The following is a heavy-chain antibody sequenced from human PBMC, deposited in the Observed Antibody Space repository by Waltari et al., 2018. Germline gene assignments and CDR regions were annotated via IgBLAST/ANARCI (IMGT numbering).Heavy chain of an antibody. CDR3: AKDNVPMIVVVPYRGFDY. D-gene: IGHD3-22*01. CDR1: GFTFSSYA. J-gene: IGHJ4*02. CDR2: ISGSGGST. Sequence: EVQLLESGGGLVQPGGSLRLSCAASGFTFSSYAMSWVRQAPGKGLEWVSAISGSGGSTYYADSVKGRFTISRDNSKNTLYLQMNSLRAEDTAVYYCAKDNVPMIVVVPYRGFDYWGQGTLVTVSS. V-gene: IGHV3-23*01.